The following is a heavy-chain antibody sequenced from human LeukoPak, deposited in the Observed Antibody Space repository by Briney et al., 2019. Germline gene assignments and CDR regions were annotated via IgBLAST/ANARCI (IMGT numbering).Heavy chain of an antibody. CDR1: GFTFTDAW. Sequence: GGSLRLSCAASGFTFTDAWMSWVRQAPGKGLEWVGRIKSKNNGETKDYAAPVKGRFTISRDDSQNTLYLQMNGLKTEDTAVYYCTTARYWGQGTLVTVSS. CDR2: IKSKNNGETK. V-gene: IGHV3-15*01. CDR3: TTARY. J-gene: IGHJ4*02.